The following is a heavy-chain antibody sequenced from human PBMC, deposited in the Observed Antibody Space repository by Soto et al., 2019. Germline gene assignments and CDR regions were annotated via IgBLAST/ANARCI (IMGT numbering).Heavy chain of an antibody. J-gene: IGHJ6*02. CDR3: ARDLFVLRFLEYSTYYYGMDG. Sequence: ASVKVSCKASGYTFTNYGISWVRQAPGEGLEWVGWINTSNDNKLYAQTLQGRLTLTTDTSTSTAYMDLTTLRSEDTAVYYCARDLFVLRFLEYSTYYYGMDGWGQGTTVTVSS. V-gene: IGHV1-18*01. CDR1: GYTFTNYG. CDR2: INTSNDNK. D-gene: IGHD3-3*01.